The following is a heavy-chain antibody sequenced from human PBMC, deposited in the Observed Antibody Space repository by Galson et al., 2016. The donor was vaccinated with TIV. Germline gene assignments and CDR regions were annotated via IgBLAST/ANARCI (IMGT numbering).Heavy chain of an antibody. J-gene: IGHJ4*02. CDR2: IYSSGRT. Sequence: TLSLTCTVSGASLSSGGHYWNWIRQPPGKGLESIGYIYSSGRTFYNKSLESRVFISMDTSQNQFSLRLASVTAADTATSYCARGSYIGYYADSSDCYYFDSWGQGTLVTVSS. D-gene: IGHD3-22*01. V-gene: IGHV4-31*03. CDR3: ARGSYIGYYADSSDCYYFDS. CDR1: GASLSSGGHY.